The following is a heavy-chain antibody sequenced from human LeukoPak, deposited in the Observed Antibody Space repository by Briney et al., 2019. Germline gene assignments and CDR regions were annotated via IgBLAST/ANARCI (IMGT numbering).Heavy chain of an antibody. Sequence: PSETLSLTCTVSGGSVSSGSYYWSCIRQPPGKGLECIGYIYYSGSTNYNPSLKSRVTISVDTSKTQFSLKLSSVTAADTAVYYCARGMGYYDAFDIWGQGTMVTVSS. CDR3: ARGMGYYDAFDI. CDR2: IYYSGST. CDR1: GGSVSSGSYY. D-gene: IGHD5-18*01. V-gene: IGHV4-61*01. J-gene: IGHJ3*02.